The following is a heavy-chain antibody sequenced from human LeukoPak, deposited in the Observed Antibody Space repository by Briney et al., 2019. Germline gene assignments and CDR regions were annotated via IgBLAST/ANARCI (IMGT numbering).Heavy chain of an antibody. CDR1: GGSISSYY. V-gene: IGHV4-59*12. Sequence: SETLSLTCTVSGGSISSYYWSWIRQPPGKGLEWIGYIYYSGSTNYNPSLKSRVTISVDTSKNQFSLKLSSVTAADTAVYYCARDFRGGYDFWSGYYTPYYFDYWGQGTPVTVSP. J-gene: IGHJ4*02. CDR2: IYYSGST. D-gene: IGHD3-3*01. CDR3: ARDFRGGYDFWSGYYTPYYFDY.